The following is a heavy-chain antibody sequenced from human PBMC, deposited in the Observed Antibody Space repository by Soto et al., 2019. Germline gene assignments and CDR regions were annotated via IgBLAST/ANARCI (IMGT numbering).Heavy chain of an antibody. CDR1: GYTFTSYG. D-gene: IGHD3-3*01. Sequence: QVQLVQSGAEVKKPGASVKVSCKASGYTFTSYGISWVRQAPGQGLEWMGWISAYNGNTNYAQKLQGRVTMTTDTSTSTAYMELRSLRSDDTAVYYCAGGDRLRFLEWFMGGMDVWGQGTTVTVSS. J-gene: IGHJ6*02. V-gene: IGHV1-18*01. CDR3: AGGDRLRFLEWFMGGMDV. CDR2: ISAYNGNT.